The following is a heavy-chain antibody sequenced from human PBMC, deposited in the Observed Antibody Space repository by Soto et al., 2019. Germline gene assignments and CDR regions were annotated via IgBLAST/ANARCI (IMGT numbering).Heavy chain of an antibody. Sequence: GGSLRLSCAASGFTFSSYAMSWVRQAPGKGLEWVSAISGRGGSTYYADSVKGRFTISRDNSKNTLYLQMNSLRAEDTAVYYCAKGLTTVTTEELWDYFDYWGQGTLVTVSS. D-gene: IGHD4-17*01. J-gene: IGHJ4*02. CDR1: GFTFSSYA. CDR3: AKGLTTVTTEELWDYFDY. V-gene: IGHV3-23*01. CDR2: ISGRGGST.